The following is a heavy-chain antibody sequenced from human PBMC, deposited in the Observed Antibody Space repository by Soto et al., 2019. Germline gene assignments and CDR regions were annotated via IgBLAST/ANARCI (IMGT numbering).Heavy chain of an antibody. CDR1: GYTFTSYG. CDR3: ARDTIAVAASYYFDY. CDR2: ISAYNGNT. D-gene: IGHD6-19*01. J-gene: IGHJ4*02. V-gene: IGHV1-18*01. Sequence: ASVKVSCKASGYTFTSYGISWVRQAPGQGLEWMGWISAYNGNTNYAQKLQGRVTMTTDTSTSTAYMELRSLRSDDTAVYYCARDTIAVAASYYFDYWGQGTLVTVSS.